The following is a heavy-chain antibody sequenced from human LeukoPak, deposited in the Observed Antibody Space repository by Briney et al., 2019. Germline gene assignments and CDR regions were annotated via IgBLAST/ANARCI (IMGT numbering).Heavy chain of an antibody. Sequence: ASVKVSCKASGYTFTTYYIHWVRQAPGQGLEWMGWINTKSGDTKYAQKFQGRVTMTRDTFITTAYMELSRLISDDTAVYYCTRVPSSDSSYYFDYWGQGTLVTVSS. D-gene: IGHD3-22*01. CDR3: TRVPSSDSSYYFDY. V-gene: IGHV1-2*02. CDR2: INTKSGDT. CDR1: GYTFTTYY. J-gene: IGHJ4*02.